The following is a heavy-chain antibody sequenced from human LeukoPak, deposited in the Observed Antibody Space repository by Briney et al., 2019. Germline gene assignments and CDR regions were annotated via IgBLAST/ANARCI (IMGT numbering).Heavy chain of an antibody. CDR3: ARDRGVIPLDY. V-gene: IGHV4-34*01. D-gene: IGHD3-16*02. CDR2: INHSGST. CDR1: GGSFSGYY. J-gene: IGHJ4*02. Sequence: SETLSLTCAVYGGSFSGYYWSWIRQPPGKGLEWIGEINHSGSTNYNPSLKSRVTISVDTSKNQFSLKLSSVTAADTAVYYCARDRGVIPLDYWGQGTLVTVSS.